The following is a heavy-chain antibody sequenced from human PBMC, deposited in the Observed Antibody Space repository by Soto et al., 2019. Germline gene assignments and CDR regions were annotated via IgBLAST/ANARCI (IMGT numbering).Heavy chain of an antibody. D-gene: IGHD1-26*01. CDR2: ISGSGVAK. CDR3: ATLLGESYYSRH. V-gene: IGHV3-23*01. J-gene: IGHJ4*02. Sequence: DVQLLESGGALVQPGGSLRLSCVASGFTFSSNAMNWVRQAPGKGLEWVSTISGSGVAKHYADSVKGRFTISRDNSNNTVFLQMNSLRAEDAAVYYCATLLGESYYSRHWGQGTLVVVSS. CDR1: GFTFSSNA.